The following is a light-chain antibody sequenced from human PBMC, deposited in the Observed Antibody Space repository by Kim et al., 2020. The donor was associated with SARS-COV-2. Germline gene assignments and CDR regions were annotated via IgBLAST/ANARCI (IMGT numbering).Light chain of an antibody. CDR1: SSNIGSNH. CDR3: AAWDDSLRGRV. CDR2: SND. Sequence: GQRVTISCSGSSSNIGSNHVYWYQQFPGPAPKVLVYSNDQRPSGVPDRFSGSKSGTSASLAISGLRSEDEADYYCAAWDDSLRGRVFGGGTQLTVL. V-gene: IGLV1-47*02. J-gene: IGLJ3*02.